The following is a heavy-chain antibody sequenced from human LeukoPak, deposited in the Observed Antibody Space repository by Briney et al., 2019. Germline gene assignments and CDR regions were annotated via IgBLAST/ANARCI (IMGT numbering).Heavy chain of an antibody. J-gene: IGHJ6*03. D-gene: IGHD3-10*01. V-gene: IGHV4-59*11. CDR2: IYYSGST. CDR3: ARLDLGYYYYYMDV. Sequence: SETLSLTRTVSGGSISSHYWSWIRQPPGKGLEWIGYIYYSGSTNYNPSLKSRVTISVDTSKNQFSLKLSSVTAADTAVYYCARLDLGYYYYYMDVWGKGTTVTVSS. CDR1: GGSISSHY.